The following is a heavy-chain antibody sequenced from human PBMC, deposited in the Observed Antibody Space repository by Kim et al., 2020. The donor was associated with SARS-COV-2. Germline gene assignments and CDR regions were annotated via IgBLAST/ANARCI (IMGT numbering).Heavy chain of an antibody. D-gene: IGHD2-15*01. CDR2: ISHDGRQT. J-gene: IGHJ4*02. V-gene: IGHV3-30*04. CDR1: GFTFGDYP. CDR3: ARLARAAEFDY. Sequence: GGSLRLSCAVSGFTFGDYPMHWVRQAPGKGLEWMAVISHDGRQTSSADSVKGRFTVSRDNSQNTLFVQMNSLRPEDTAVYYCARLARAAEFDYWGQGVL.